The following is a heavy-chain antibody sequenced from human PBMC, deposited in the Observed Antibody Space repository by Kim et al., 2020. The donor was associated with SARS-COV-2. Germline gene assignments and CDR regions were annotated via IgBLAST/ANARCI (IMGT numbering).Heavy chain of an antibody. CDR3: ARGNSYVLITFCDECRGMDV. J-gene: IGHJ6*02. CDR2: ISYEGSNK. CDR1: GFNFDSFG. V-gene: IGHV3-30*03. D-gene: IGHD3-16*01. Sequence: GGSLRLSCAASGFNFDSFGMNWVRQAPGKGLEWVALISYEGSNKDYADSLKGRFTISRDSSKNTLYLQMNSLRTEDTAVYFCARGNSYVLITFCDECRGMDVWGQGTTDTVSS.